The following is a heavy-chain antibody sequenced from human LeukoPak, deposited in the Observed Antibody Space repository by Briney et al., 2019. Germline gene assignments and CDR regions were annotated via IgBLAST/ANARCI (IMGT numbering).Heavy chain of an antibody. CDR3: ARAVSLPDIVVVVAASRGDAFDI. CDR2: INPNSGGT. V-gene: IGHV1-2*02. D-gene: IGHD2-15*01. Sequence: ASVKVSCKASGYTFSNYCMHWVRQAPGQGLEWMGWINPNSGGTNYAQKFQGRVTMTRDTSISTAYMELSRLRSDDTAVYYCARAVSLPDIVVVVAASRGDAFDIWGQGTMVTVSS. J-gene: IGHJ3*02. CDR1: GYTFSNYC.